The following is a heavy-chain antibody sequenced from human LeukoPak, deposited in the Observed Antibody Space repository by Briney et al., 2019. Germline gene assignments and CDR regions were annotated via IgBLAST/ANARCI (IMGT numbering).Heavy chain of an antibody. D-gene: IGHD3-10*02. CDR3: ARGADLFGEGGADNWFDP. CDR1: GFTFDDYT. CDR2: IYSGGST. Sequence: WGSLRLSCAASGFTFDDYTMHWVRQAPGKGLEWVSVIYSGGSTYYADSVKGRFTISRDNSKNTLYLQMNSLRAEDTAVYYCARGADLFGEGGADNWFDPWGQGTLVTVSS. V-gene: IGHV3-66*01. J-gene: IGHJ5*02.